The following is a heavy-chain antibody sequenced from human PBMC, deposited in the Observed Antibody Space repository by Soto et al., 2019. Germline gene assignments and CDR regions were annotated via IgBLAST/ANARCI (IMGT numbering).Heavy chain of an antibody. CDR1: GFTFSNYW. CDR3: ARAPDASGSYYYFYN. J-gene: IGHJ4*02. CDR2: INRDGSEK. V-gene: IGHV3-7*03. D-gene: IGHD3-22*01. Sequence: GGSLRLSCVASGFTFSNYWMSWVRQAPGKGLQWVANINRDGSEKYYVDSLKGRFTISRDNAENSLYLEMNTLRAEDTAVYYCARAPDASGSYYYFYNWGKGTLVTVAS.